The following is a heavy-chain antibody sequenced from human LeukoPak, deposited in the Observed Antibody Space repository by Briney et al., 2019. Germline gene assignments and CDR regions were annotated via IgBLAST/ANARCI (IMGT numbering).Heavy chain of an antibody. V-gene: IGHV1-18*01. CDR3: ARGPPDYCSGGSCYEGAFDI. CDR2: ISAYNGNT. J-gene: IGHJ3*02. D-gene: IGHD2-15*01. CDR1: GYTFTSYG. Sequence: GASVKVSCKASGYTFTSYGISWVRQAPGQGLEWMGWISAYNGNTNYAQKLQGRVTMTTDTSTSTAYMELRSLRSDDTAVYYCARGPPDYCSGGSCYEGAFDIWGQGTMVTVSS.